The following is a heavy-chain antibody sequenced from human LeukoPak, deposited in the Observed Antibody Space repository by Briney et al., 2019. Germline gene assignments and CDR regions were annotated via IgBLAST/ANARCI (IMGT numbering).Heavy chain of an antibody. CDR3: ARTSGSRLTPFDY. J-gene: IGHJ4*02. Sequence: SETLSLTCTVSGASISSDSYYWGWIRQPPGKGLQWIGCIYYSGSTYYNPSLKSRVTISVDTSKNQFSLKLSSVTAADTAMYYCARTSGSRLTPFDYWGQGTLVTVSS. V-gene: IGHV4-39*07. CDR1: GASISSDSYY. CDR2: IYYSGST. D-gene: IGHD1-26*01.